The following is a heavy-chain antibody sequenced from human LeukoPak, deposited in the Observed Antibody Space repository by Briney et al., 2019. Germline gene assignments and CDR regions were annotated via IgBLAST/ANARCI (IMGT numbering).Heavy chain of an antibody. D-gene: IGHD2-2*02. V-gene: IGHV1-69*05. CDR2: IIPIFGTA. CDR1: GGTFSSYA. CDR3: AIGYCSSTSCYSNMDV. J-gene: IGHJ6*03. Sequence: GASVKVSCKASGGTFSSYAISWVRQAPGQGLEWMGGIIPIFGTANYAQKFQGGVTITTDESTSTAYMELSSLRSEDTAVYYCAIGYCSSTSCYSNMDVWGKGTTVTVSS.